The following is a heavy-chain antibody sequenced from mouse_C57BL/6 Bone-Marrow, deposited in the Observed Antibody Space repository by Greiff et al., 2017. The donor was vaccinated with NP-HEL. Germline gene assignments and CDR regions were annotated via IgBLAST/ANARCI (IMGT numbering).Heavy chain of an antibody. CDR1: GFTFTDYY. CDR3: ARSSLSYYYGSSYPFAY. J-gene: IGHJ3*01. Sequence: DVMLVESGGGLVQPGGSLSLSCAASGFTFTDYYMSWVRQPPGKALEWLGFIRNKANGYTTEYSASVKGRFTISRDNSQSILYLQMNALRAEDSATYYVARSSLSYYYGSSYPFAYWGQGTLVTVSA. CDR2: IRNKANGYTT. D-gene: IGHD1-1*01. V-gene: IGHV7-3*01.